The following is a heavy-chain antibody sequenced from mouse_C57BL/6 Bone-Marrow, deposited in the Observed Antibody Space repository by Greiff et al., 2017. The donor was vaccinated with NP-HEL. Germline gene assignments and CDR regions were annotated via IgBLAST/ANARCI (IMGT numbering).Heavy chain of an antibody. CDR3: ARDCFYFDY. J-gene: IGHJ2*01. CDR2: IDPSDSYT. CDR1: GYTFTSYW. V-gene: IGHV1-59*01. Sequence: QVQLQQPGAELVRPGTSVKLSCKASGYTFTSYWMHWVKQRPGQGLEWIGVIDPSDSYTNYNQKFKGKATLTVDTSSSTAYMQLSSLTSEDSAVYYGARDCFYFDYWGQGTTLTVSS.